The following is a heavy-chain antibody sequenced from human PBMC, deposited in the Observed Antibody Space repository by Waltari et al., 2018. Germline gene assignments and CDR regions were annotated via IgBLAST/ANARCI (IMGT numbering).Heavy chain of an antibody. J-gene: IGHJ4*02. CDR2: IIPIFGTA. D-gene: IGHD2-8*01. Sequence: QVQLVQSGAEVKKPGSSVKVSCKASGGTFSSYAISWVRQAPGQGLEWMGGIIPIFGTANYEQKCQGRVTITADESTSTAYMELSSLRSEDTAVYYCARGPYCTNGVCYTSYFDYWGQGTLVTVSS. V-gene: IGHV1-69*01. CDR3: ARGPYCTNGVCYTSYFDY. CDR1: GGTFSSYA.